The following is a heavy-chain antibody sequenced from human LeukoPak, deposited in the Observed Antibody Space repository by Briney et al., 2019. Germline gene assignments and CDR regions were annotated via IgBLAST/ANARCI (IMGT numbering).Heavy chain of an antibody. J-gene: IGHJ3*02. CDR1: GYTFTSSG. CDR2: ISAFNGNT. CDR3: ARATNWNYAFDI. Sequence: ASVKVACKASGYTFTSSGISWVRQAPGPGLEWMGWISAFNGNTNYAQKLQGRVTMTTDTSTTTAYMELRSLRSDDTAVYYCARATNWNYAFDIWGQGTMVTVSS. V-gene: IGHV1-18*01. D-gene: IGHD1-7*01.